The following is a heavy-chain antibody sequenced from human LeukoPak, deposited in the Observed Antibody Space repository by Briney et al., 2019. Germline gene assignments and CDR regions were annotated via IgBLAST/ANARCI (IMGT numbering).Heavy chain of an antibody. CDR3: AKDTKRVVATGNWFDP. V-gene: IGHV3-30*02. CDR1: GFTFSSYG. J-gene: IGHJ5*02. Sequence: GGSLRLSCAASGFTFSSYGMHWVRQAPGKGLEWVAFIRYDGGNKYYADSVKGRFTISRDNSKNTLYLQMNSLRAEGTAVYYCAKDTKRVVATGNWFDPWGQGTLVTVSS. CDR2: IRYDGGNK. D-gene: IGHD3-3*01.